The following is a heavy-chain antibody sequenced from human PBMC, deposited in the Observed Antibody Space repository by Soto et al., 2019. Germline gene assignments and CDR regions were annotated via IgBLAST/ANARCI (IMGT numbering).Heavy chain of an antibody. V-gene: IGHV4-59*02. J-gene: IGHJ4*02. CDR2: IYYSGST. CDR3: ARGNYGDYAY. CDR1: GGSVSSYY. D-gene: IGHD4-17*01. Sequence: SETLSLTCTVSGGSVSSYYWSWIRQPPWKGLEWIGDIYYSGSTNYNPSLKSRVTISVDTSKNQFSLTLSAVTAADTAVNNCARGNYGDYAYWGQGTLVTVSS.